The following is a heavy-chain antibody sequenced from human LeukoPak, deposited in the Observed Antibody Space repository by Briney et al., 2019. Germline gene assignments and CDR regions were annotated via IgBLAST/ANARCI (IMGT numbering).Heavy chain of an antibody. Sequence: GGSLRLSCAPPGYTPNIHYMSCVRHAPGKGLEWVSIIYDGGTTSYEDSVKGRFTISRDNSNNILYLQMSSLRAEDTAVYYCAPVAGGTYHFDLWGQGALVTVSS. J-gene: IGHJ4*02. V-gene: IGHV3-53*01. CDR2: IYDGGTT. CDR1: GYTPNIHY. CDR3: APVAGGTYHFDL. D-gene: IGHD6-19*01.